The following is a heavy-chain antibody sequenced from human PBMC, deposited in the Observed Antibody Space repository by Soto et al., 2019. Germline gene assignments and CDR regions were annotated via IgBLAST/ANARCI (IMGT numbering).Heavy chain of an antibody. D-gene: IGHD5-12*01. V-gene: IGHV4-59*01. Sequence: SETLSLTCTVSGGSISSYYWSWIRQPPGKGLEWIGYIYYSGSTNYNPSLKSRVTISVDTSKNQFSLKLSSVTAADTAVYYCARAGFGYDYFLDYWGQGTLVTVSS. CDR1: GGSISSYY. CDR2: IYYSGST. J-gene: IGHJ4*02. CDR3: ARAGFGYDYFLDY.